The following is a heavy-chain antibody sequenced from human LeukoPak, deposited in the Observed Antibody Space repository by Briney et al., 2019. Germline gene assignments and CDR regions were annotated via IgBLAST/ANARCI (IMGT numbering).Heavy chain of an antibody. CDR3: ARGLGSGSYYAY. D-gene: IGHD3-10*02. J-gene: IGHJ4*02. V-gene: IGHV1-18*01. Sequence: ASVKVSCKASGYIFTNYGISWVRQAPGQGLEWMGWVSAYNDNTNYAQKVQGRLTMTADTSTSTAYMELKSLRSDDTAVYYCARGLGSGSYYAYWGQGTLVTVSS. CDR2: VSAYNDNT. CDR1: GYIFTNYG.